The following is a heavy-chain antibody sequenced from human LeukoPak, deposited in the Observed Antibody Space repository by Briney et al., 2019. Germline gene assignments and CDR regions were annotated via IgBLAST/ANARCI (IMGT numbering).Heavy chain of an antibody. CDR2: IYYSGST. CDR3: ARSLNWGVDY. D-gene: IGHD7-27*01. J-gene: IGHJ4*02. Sequence: PSETLSLTCTVSGGSISTDYWSWIRQPPGKGLEWIGYIYYSGSTNYNPSLKSRVTISVDTSKNQFSLKLSSVTAADTAVYYRARSLNWGVDYWGQGTLVTVSS. CDR1: GGSISTDY. V-gene: IGHV4-59*01.